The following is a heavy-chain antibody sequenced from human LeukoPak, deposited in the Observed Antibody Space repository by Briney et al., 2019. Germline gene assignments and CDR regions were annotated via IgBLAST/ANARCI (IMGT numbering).Heavy chain of an antibody. CDR1: GGSFSGYY. CDR2: INHSGST. J-gene: IGHJ4*02. CDR3: ARRGRGRFSLDY. V-gene: IGHV4-34*01. D-gene: IGHD3-3*01. Sequence: SETLSLTCAVYGGSFSGYYWSWIRQPPGKGLEWIGEINHSGSTNYSPSLKSRVTISVDTSKNQFSLKLSSVTAADTAVYYCARRGRGRFSLDYWGQGTLVTVSS.